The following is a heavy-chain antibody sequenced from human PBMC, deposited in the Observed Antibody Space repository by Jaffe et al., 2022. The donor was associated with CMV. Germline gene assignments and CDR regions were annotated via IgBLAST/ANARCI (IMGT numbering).Heavy chain of an antibody. Sequence: EVQLVESGGGLVQPGRSLRLSCTASGFTFGDYAMSWVRQAPGKGLEWVGFIRSKAYGGTTEYAASVKGRFTISRDDSKSIAYLQMNSLKTEDTAVYYCTSEKDSSGYYQYYFDYWGQGTLVTVSS. CDR1: GFTFGDYA. D-gene: IGHD3-22*01. CDR3: TSEKDSSGYYQYYFDY. CDR2: IRSKAYGGTT. V-gene: IGHV3-49*04. J-gene: IGHJ4*02.